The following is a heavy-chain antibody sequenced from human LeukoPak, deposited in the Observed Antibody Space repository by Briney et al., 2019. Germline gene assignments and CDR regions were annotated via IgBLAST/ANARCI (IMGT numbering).Heavy chain of an antibody. D-gene: IGHD3-22*01. CDR3: AKDITYYYDSGIDY. CDR1: GFTFSSYA. CDR2: ISGSGGST. J-gene: IGHJ4*02. V-gene: IGHV3-23*01. Sequence: GGSLRLSCAAPGFTFSSYAMSWVRQAPGKGLEWVSAISGSGGSTYYADSVKGRFTISRDNSKNTLYLQMNSLRAEDTAVYYCAKDITYYYDSGIDYWGQGTLVTVSS.